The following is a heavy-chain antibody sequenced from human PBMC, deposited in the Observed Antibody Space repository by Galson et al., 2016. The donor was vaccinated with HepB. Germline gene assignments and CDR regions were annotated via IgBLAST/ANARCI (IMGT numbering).Heavy chain of an antibody. J-gene: IGHJ4*02. CDR2: ILPGPSQT. V-gene: IGHV5-51*01. CDR1: GYTFSMYW. CDR3: ARQVPYTSAYFDN. D-gene: IGHD3-22*01. Sequence: QSGAEVKNPGESLKISCKTSGYTFSMYWIAWVRQMPGKGLEWLGVILPGPSQTRYSPSFQGQVTISADNSISTAYLHWSRLRASDTAMYYCARQVPYTSAYFDNWSQGTLVTVSS.